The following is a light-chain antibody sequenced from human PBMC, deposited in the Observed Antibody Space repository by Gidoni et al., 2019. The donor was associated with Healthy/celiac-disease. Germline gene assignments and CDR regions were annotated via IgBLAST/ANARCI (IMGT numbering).Light chain of an antibody. CDR2: DAS. CDR3: QQRSNWSLT. CDR1: QSVSSY. Sequence: EIVLTQSPATLSLSPGERATLSCRASQSVSSYLAWYQQKPGQAPRLLIYDASNRATGIPARFSGSGSGTDFTLTISSLEPADFAVYYCQQRSNWSLTFXGXTKVEIK. V-gene: IGKV3-11*01. J-gene: IGKJ4*01.